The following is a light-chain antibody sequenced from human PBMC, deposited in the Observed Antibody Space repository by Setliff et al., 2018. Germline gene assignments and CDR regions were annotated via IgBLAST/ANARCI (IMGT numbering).Light chain of an antibody. V-gene: IGLV1-51*01. CDR3: GTWDSSLSAGV. CDR1: SSNIGNNY. Sequence: QSVLTQPPSVSAAPGQKVTISCSVSSSNIGNNYVSWYQQLPGTAPKLLIYDNNKRPSGIPVRFSGSKSGTSATLGITGLQTGDEADYYCGTWDSSLSAGVFGGGTKVTVL. CDR2: DNN. J-gene: IGLJ2*01.